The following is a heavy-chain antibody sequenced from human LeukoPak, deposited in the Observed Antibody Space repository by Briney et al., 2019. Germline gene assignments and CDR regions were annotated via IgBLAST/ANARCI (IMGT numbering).Heavy chain of an antibody. Sequence: GGSLRLSCAASGFTFSDYYMSWIRQAPGKGLEWVSYISSTSTYTDYADSVKGRFTISRDNAKNLLYLQMSSLRPEDTAVYYCAGDWSCSSSTCNTDRNWFDPWGQGTLVTVSS. J-gene: IGHJ5*02. D-gene: IGHD2-2*02. CDR1: GFTFSDYY. CDR3: AGDWSCSSSTCNTDRNWFDP. V-gene: IGHV3-11*05. CDR2: ISSTSTYT.